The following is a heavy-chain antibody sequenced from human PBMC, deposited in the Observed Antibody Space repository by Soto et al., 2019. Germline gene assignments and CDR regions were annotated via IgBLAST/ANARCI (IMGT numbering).Heavy chain of an antibody. CDR1: GFTFSNYW. Sequence: EVQLVESGGGLVQPGGSLRLSCAASGFTFSNYWMSWVRQAPGKGLEWVANIKQDGSEKYYVDSVKGRFTISRDNAKNSLYLKMNSLRAEEAALYYCARGPRWIDGGMDDWGQGTPVSVSS. D-gene: IGHD5-12*01. CDR3: ARGPRWIDGGMDD. J-gene: IGHJ6*02. V-gene: IGHV3-7*05. CDR2: IKQDGSEK.